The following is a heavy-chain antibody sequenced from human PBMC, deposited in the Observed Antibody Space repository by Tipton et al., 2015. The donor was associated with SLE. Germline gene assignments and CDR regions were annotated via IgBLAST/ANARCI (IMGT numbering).Heavy chain of an antibody. J-gene: IGHJ3*02. CDR1: GGSFSGYY. V-gene: IGHV4-34*01. D-gene: IGHD3-22*01. Sequence: GLVKPSETLSLTCAVYGGSFSGYYWSWIRQPPGKGLEWIGEINHSGSTNYNPSLKSRVTISVDTSKNQFSLKLSSVTAADTAVYYCARDEDYYYDSSGYFPYAFDIWGQGTMVTVSS. CDR2: INHSGST. CDR3: ARDEDYYYDSSGYFPYAFDI.